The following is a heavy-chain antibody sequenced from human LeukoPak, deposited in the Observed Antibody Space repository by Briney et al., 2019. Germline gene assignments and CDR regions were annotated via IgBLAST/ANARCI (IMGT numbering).Heavy chain of an antibody. CDR3: ARAGDILLVSYFHYYGMDV. CDR2: ISSTSNYI. V-gene: IGHV3-21*01. Sequence: GGSLRLSCAVSGFNFNTYSMNWVRQAPGKGPEWVSSISSTSNYIYYAESVKGRFAVSRDNAKNSLYLQMNSLRADDTAVYYCARAGDILLVSYFHYYGMDVWGQGTTVIVSS. J-gene: IGHJ6*02. D-gene: IGHD7-27*01. CDR1: GFNFNTYS.